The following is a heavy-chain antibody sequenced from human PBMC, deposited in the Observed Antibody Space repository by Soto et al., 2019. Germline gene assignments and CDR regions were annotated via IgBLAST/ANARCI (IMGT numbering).Heavy chain of an antibody. V-gene: IGHV5-10-1*01. J-gene: IGHJ3*02. CDR2: IDPSDSYT. CDR1: GYSFTSYW. CDR3: ARLSTYFDWLLYAFDI. Sequence: GESLKISCKGSGYSFTSYWISWVRQMPGKGLEWMGRIDPSDSYTNYSPSFQGHVTISADKSISTAYLQWSSLKASDTAMYYCARLSTYFDWLLYAFDIWGQGTMVTVSS. D-gene: IGHD3-9*01.